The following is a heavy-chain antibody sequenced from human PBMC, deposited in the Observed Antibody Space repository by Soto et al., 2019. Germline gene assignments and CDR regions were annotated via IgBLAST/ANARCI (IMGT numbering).Heavy chain of an antibody. CDR1: GYTFTSYV. Sequence: QVQLGQSGAEVKKPGASVKVSCKASGYTFTSYVISWVRQAAGQGLEWMGWISAYNGNTNYAQKLQGRHTMTTDTATSTAYMEKRSLRSDDKAVYFCARQGCEYGDPQADETYYYHMDVWGKGTTVTVSS. D-gene: IGHD4-17*01. CDR2: ISAYNGNT. CDR3: ARQGCEYGDPQADETYYYHMDV. V-gene: IGHV1-18*01. J-gene: IGHJ6*03.